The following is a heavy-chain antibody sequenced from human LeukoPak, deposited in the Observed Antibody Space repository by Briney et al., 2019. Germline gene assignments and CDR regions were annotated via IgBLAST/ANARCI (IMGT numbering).Heavy chain of an antibody. J-gene: IGHJ4*02. CDR2: IKQDGREK. CDR1: GFTFSSYW. CDR3: ARGPAYCSSTSCYTPPNY. D-gene: IGHD2-2*02. Sequence: GGSLRLSCAASGFTFSSYWMSWVRQAPGKGLEWVANIKQDGREKYYVDSVKGRFTISRDNAKNSLYLQINSLRAEDTAVYYCARGPAYCSSTSCYTPPNYWGQGTLVTVSS. V-gene: IGHV3-7*01.